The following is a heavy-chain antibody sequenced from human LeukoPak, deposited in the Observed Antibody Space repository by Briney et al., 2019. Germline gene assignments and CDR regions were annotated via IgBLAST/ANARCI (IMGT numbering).Heavy chain of an antibody. Sequence: GGSLRLSCAASGFTFSSYAMHWVRQAPGKGLEYDSAISSNGGSTYYANSVKGRFTISRDNSKNTLYLQMGSLRAEDMAVYYCARADYYYDSSAPGYYFDYWGQGTLVTVSS. CDR3: ARADYYYDSSAPGYYFDY. CDR2: ISSNGGST. CDR1: GFTFSSYA. D-gene: IGHD3-22*01. V-gene: IGHV3-64*01. J-gene: IGHJ4*02.